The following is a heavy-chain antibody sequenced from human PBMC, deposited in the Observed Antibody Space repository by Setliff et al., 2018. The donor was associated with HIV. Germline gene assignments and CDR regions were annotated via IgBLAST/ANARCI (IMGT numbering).Heavy chain of an antibody. J-gene: IGHJ5*02. CDR1: GFTFDGYT. D-gene: IGHD2-8*01. V-gene: IGHV3-21*01. CDR3: TALSLRTNSVYGIISTRFDP. CDR2: IIIGTTYV. Sequence: PGGSLRLSCVASGFTFDGYTLNWVRQAPGKGLEWVSSIIIGTTYVFYADSLKGRFSISRDNSKNTLYLQMNNLSADDTAVYYCTALSLRTNSVYGIISTRFDPWGQGTLVTVSS.